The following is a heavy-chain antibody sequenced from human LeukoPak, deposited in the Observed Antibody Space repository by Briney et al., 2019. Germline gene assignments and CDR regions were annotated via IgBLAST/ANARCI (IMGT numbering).Heavy chain of an antibody. CDR3: AKRSGASTYYFDY. D-gene: IGHD6-19*01. CDR1: GFTFTSYA. J-gene: IGHJ4*02. Sequence: PGGSLRLSCAASGFTFTSYAMSWVRQAPGKGLKWVSAISGDGGSAYYADSVKGRFTISRDNSQNTLYLQMDSLRAEDTAVYYCAKRSGASTYYFDYWGQGALLTVSS. CDR2: ISGDGGSA. V-gene: IGHV3-23*01.